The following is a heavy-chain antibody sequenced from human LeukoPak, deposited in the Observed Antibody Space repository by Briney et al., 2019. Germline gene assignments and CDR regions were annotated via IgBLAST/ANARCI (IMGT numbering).Heavy chain of an antibody. V-gene: IGHV3-30*18. CDR2: LSYDGNNK. Sequence: PGRSLRLSCAASGFTFSSHGMHWVRQAPGKGLDWVAVLSYDGNNKYYADSVKGRSTISRDNSKNTLYLQMDSLRAEDTAVYYCAKGAPDYYGSGSYFFDYWGQGTLVTVSS. D-gene: IGHD3-10*01. CDR3: AKGAPDYYGSGSYFFDY. CDR1: GFTFSSHG. J-gene: IGHJ4*02.